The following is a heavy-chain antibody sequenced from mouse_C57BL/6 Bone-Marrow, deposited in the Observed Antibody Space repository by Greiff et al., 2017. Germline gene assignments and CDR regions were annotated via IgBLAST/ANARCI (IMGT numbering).Heavy chain of an antibody. CDR1: GFTFSSYA. CDR3: ARGGRYYGSAWFAY. Sequence: EVNVVESGGGLVKPGGSLKLSCAASGFTFSSYAMSWVRQTPEKRLEWVATISDGGSYTYYPDNVKGRFTISRDNAKNNLYLQMSHLKSEDTAMYYCARGGRYYGSAWFAYWGQGTLVTVSA. J-gene: IGHJ3*01. V-gene: IGHV5-4*03. CDR2: ISDGGSYT. D-gene: IGHD1-1*01.